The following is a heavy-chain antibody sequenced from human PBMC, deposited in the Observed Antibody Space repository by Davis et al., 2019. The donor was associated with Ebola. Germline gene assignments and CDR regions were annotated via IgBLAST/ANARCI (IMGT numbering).Heavy chain of an antibody. V-gene: IGHV1-18*04. CDR3: ARGDRIVVVPAAITYYYYGMDV. J-gene: IGHJ6*02. CDR2: ISAYNGNT. CDR1: GYTFTGYY. Sequence: ASVKVSCKASGYTFTGYYMHWVRQAPGQGLEWMGWISAYNGNTNYAQKLQGRVTMTTDTSTSTAYMELRSLRSDDTAVYYCARGDRIVVVPAAITYYYYGMDVWGQGTTVTVSS. D-gene: IGHD2-2*02.